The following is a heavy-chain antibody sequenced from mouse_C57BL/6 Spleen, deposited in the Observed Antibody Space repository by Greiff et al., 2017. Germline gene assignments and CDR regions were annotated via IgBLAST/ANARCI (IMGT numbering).Heavy chain of an antibody. Sequence: EVKLVESGGGLVKPGGSLKLSCAASGFTFSSYAMSWVRQTPEKRLEWVATISDGGSYTYYPDNVKGRFTIYRDNAKNNRYLQISNLKSEDTAMYCCARGGLREHFDYWGQGTTLTVSS. CDR1: GFTFSSYA. CDR3: ARGGLREHFDY. J-gene: IGHJ2*01. D-gene: IGHD3-1*01. V-gene: IGHV5-4*03. CDR2: ISDGGSYT.